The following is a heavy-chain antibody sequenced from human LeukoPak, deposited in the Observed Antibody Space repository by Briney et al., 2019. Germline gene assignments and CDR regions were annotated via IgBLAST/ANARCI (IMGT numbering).Heavy chain of an antibody. D-gene: IGHD5-24*01. Sequence: PGGSLRLSCAASGFTFSVAAMTWVRQAPGKGLEWVSLIGASGESTYYADPVKGRFTISRDNSKYTVHLQMNSLRAEDTAIYYCAKTIPYWYFDLWGRGTLVTVSS. V-gene: IGHV3-23*01. CDR3: AKTIPYWYFDL. CDR1: GFTFSVAA. CDR2: IGASGEST. J-gene: IGHJ2*01.